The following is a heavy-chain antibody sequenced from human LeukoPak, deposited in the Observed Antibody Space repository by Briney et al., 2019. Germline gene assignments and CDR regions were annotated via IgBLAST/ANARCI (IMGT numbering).Heavy chain of an antibody. D-gene: IGHD6-19*01. Sequence: SETLSLTCTVSGGSISSSSYYWGWIRQPPGKGLEWIGSIYYGGSTYYNPSLKSRVTISVDTSKNQFSLRLSSVTAADTAVYYCARRVLEAVTGTGGFDYWGQATLVTVSS. V-gene: IGHV4-39*01. CDR2: IYYGGST. CDR1: GGSISSSSYY. CDR3: ARRVLEAVTGTGGFDY. J-gene: IGHJ4*02.